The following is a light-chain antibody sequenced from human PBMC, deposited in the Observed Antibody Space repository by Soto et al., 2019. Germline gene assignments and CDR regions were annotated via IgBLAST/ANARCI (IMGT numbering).Light chain of an antibody. V-gene: IGKV3-15*01. CDR3: QQYNNWPL. CDR2: GAS. Sequence: EIVMTQSPATLSVSPGERATLSCRASQSVSSNLARYQQKPGQAPRLLIYGASTRATGIPARFSGSGSGTEFTLTISSLQSEDFAVYYCQQYNNWPLFGQGTKVDIK. CDR1: QSVSSN. J-gene: IGKJ1*01.